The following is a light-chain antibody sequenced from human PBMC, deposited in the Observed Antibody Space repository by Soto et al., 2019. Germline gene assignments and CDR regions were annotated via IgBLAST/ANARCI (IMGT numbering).Light chain of an antibody. J-gene: IGLJ1*01. CDR1: GSNIGSNT. V-gene: IGLV1-44*01. Sequence: QSVLTQPPSASGTPGQRVTISCSGSGSNIGSNTVNWYQQLPGTAPKLLIYTNDQRPSGVPDRFSGSRSGTSASLAISGLQFEDEADYHCSSWDDNIDAVVFGDGTKVTV. CDR2: TND. CDR3: SSWDDNIDAVV.